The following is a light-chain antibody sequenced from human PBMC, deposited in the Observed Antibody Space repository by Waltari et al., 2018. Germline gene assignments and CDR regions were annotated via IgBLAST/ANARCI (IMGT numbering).Light chain of an antibody. CDR3: AGWDDSLNGVV. CDR1: NSNIGSNT. Sequence: QSVLTQPPSASGTPGQRVTISCSGSNSNIGSNTVNWYQHLPGTAPKLLIYNNKQRPSGVPDRFSGAKFGTSASLAISGLLSEDEGDYYCAGWDDSLNGVVFGGGTKLTVL. J-gene: IGLJ2*01. V-gene: IGLV1-44*01. CDR2: NNK.